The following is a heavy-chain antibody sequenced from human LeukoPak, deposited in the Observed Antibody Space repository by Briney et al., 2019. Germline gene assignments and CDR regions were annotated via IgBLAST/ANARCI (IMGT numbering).Heavy chain of an antibody. V-gene: IGHV4-59*02. J-gene: IGHJ6*02. CDR3: AAEVAASGTPGSYYYVLDV. CDR2: IYYSGST. Sequence: PSETLSLTCTVSGGSVSDYYWGWIRQPPGKGLEWIGYIYYSGSTNYNPSLKSRVTISVDTSKNQVFLRLNSVTAADTAVYYCAAEVAASGTPGSYYYVLDVWGQGTSVTVSS. CDR1: GGSVSDYY. D-gene: IGHD6-13*01.